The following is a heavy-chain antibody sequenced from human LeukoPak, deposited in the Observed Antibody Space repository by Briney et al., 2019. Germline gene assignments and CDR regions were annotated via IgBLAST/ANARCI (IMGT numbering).Heavy chain of an antibody. Sequence: PGGSLRLSCAASGFTFDDYAMHWVRQAPGKVLEWVSGISWNSGGIGYADSVKGRFTISRDNAKNSLYLQMNSLRAEDTALYYCAKGGDFMIVRTFFDYWGQGTLVTVSS. D-gene: IGHD3-22*01. CDR2: ISWNSGGI. V-gene: IGHV3-9*01. CDR1: GFTFDDYA. J-gene: IGHJ4*02. CDR3: AKGGDFMIVRTFFDY.